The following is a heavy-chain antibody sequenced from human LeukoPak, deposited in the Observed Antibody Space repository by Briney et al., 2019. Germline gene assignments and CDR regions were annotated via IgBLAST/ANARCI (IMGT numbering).Heavy chain of an antibody. CDR2: INSDGRST. J-gene: IGHJ4*02. CDR3: ARVGSGTLAAAGSHLPGY. D-gene: IGHD6-13*01. Sequence: GGSLRLSCAASGFTFSSYWMHWVRQAPGKGLVWVSRINSDGRSTSYADSVKGRFTISRDNAKNTLYLQMNSLRAEDTAVYYCARVGSGTLAAAGSHLPGYWGQGTLVTVSS. V-gene: IGHV3-74*01. CDR1: GFTFSSYW.